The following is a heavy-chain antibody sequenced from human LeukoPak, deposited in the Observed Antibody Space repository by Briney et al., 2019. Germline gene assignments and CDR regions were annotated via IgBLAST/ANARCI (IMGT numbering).Heavy chain of an antibody. Sequence: PGGSLRLSCAASGFTFSSYGMHWVRQAPGKGLEWVSAISGSSPNTYYAASVKGRFTISRDNSKNTLYLQMNSLRAEDTAMYYCAKDDGDYAQGYYFDYWGQGTLVTVSS. V-gene: IGHV3-23*01. CDR2: ISGSSPNT. D-gene: IGHD4-17*01. J-gene: IGHJ4*02. CDR3: AKDDGDYAQGYYFDY. CDR1: GFTFSSYG.